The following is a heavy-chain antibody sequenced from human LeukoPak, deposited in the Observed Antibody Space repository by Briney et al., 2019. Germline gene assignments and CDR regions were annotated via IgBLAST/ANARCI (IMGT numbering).Heavy chain of an antibody. Sequence: PGRSLTLSCAASGFTFSSYGFHWVRQLPGKGLEWVAGIWFDGSDKYYADSVKGRFTISRDISKNTVHLQMNSLRAEDTAVYHCARDPAGIRGNFDYWGQGTQVTVSS. J-gene: IGHJ4*02. CDR3: ARDPAGIRGNFDY. CDR2: IWFDGSDK. D-gene: IGHD3-10*01. V-gene: IGHV3-33*01. CDR1: GFTFSSYG.